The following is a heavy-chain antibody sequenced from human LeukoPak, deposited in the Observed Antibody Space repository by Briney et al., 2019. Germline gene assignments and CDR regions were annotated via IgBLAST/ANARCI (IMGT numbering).Heavy chain of an antibody. CDR2: INHSGST. D-gene: IGHD1-26*01. Sequence: SETLSLTCAVYGGSFSGYYWSWLRQPPGKGLEWIGEINHSGSTNYNPSLKSRVTISVDTSKNQFSLKLSSVTAADTAVYYCARCPGVGPYYYYGMDVWGQGTTVTVSS. V-gene: IGHV4-34*01. J-gene: IGHJ6*02. CDR3: ARCPGVGPYYYYGMDV. CDR1: GGSFSGYY.